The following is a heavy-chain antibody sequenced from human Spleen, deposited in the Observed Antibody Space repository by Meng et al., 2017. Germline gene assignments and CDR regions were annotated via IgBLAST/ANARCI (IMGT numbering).Heavy chain of an antibody. CDR2: IYYSGST. D-gene: IGHD3-22*01. CDR3: ARDDSSGYYSY. V-gene: IGHV4-61*01. J-gene: IGHJ4*02. Sequence: GHVRGSGPGLGSASEALPLTCSVSVGPVSSGSLDWSWTRQPPGKGLEWIGYIYYSGSTNYNPSLKSRVTISVETSKNQFSLKLSSVTAADTAVYYCARDDSSGYYSYWGQGTLVTVSS. CDR1: VGPVSSGSLD.